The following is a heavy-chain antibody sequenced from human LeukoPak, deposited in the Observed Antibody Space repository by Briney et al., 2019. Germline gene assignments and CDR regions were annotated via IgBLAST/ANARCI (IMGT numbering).Heavy chain of an antibody. CDR2: ISPNADII. D-gene: IGHD5-12*01. J-gene: IGHJ4*02. CDR1: GFTFSDRY. Sequence: GGSLRLSCVAGGFTFSDRYMSWIRQAPGKGMEWVAYISPNADIIHYADSVKGRFTISGDNAKNALFLQVNSLRDEDTALYHCVTESAWLFDYWGQGTLVTVSS. V-gene: IGHV3-11*04. CDR3: VTESAWLFDY.